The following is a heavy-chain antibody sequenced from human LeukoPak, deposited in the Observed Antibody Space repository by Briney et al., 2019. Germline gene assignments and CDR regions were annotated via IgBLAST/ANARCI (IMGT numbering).Heavy chain of an antibody. Sequence: GASVKVSRKASGYSFTDYYMHWVRQAPGQGFEWMGWINPNDGDTNYAQKFQGRVTMTRDTSISTAHMEVSRLRSDDTAVYYCARATFLYGSSSTCLFDYWGQGNLVTVSS. V-gene: IGHV1-2*02. J-gene: IGHJ4*02. CDR2: INPNDGDT. CDR3: ARATFLYGSSSTCLFDY. CDR1: GYSFTDYY. D-gene: IGHD2-2*01.